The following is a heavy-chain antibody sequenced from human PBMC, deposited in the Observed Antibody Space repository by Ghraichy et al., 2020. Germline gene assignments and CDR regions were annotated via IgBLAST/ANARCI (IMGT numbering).Heavy chain of an antibody. V-gene: IGHV3-21*01. Sequence: GGSLRLSCAASGFTFSSYSMNWVRQAPGKGLEWVSSISSSSSYIYYADSVKGRFTISRDNAKNSLYLQMNSLRAEDTAVYYCAIIPTYYYDSSGLSDYWGHGTLVTVSS. J-gene: IGHJ4*01. CDR1: GFTFSSYS. CDR2: ISSSSSYI. D-gene: IGHD3-22*01. CDR3: AIIPTYYYDSSGLSDY.